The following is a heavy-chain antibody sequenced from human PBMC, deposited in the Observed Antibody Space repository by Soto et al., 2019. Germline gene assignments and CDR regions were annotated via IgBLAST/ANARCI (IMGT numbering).Heavy chain of an antibody. CDR2: ISRYGDGT. CDR3: ARLRGGNSVTLDY. J-gene: IGHJ4*02. D-gene: IGHD4-4*01. CDR1: GFIFTDYY. Sequence: QVQLVQSGAEVKKPGASVKISCQASGFIFTDYYLHWVRQAPGQGLEWMGIISRYGDGTTYAQKFRGRVTMTRETSTTTAYMEMTNLTSDDTAVYYCARLRGGNSVTLDYWGQGTLVTVSS. V-gene: IGHV1-46*01.